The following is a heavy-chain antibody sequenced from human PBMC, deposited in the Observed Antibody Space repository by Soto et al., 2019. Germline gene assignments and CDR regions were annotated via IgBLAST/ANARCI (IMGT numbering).Heavy chain of an antibody. CDR3: ARGSDDSSGYYYEPYFDY. V-gene: IGHV4-30-4*01. CDR1: GGSISSGDYY. Sequence: QVQLQESGPGLVKPSQTLSLTCTVSGGSISSGDYYWSWIRQPPGKGLEWSGYIYYSGSTYYNPSLKSRVTISVDTSKNQFSLKLSSVTAADTAVYYCARGSDDSSGYYYEPYFDYWGQGTLVTVSS. J-gene: IGHJ4*02. CDR2: IYYSGST. D-gene: IGHD3-22*01.